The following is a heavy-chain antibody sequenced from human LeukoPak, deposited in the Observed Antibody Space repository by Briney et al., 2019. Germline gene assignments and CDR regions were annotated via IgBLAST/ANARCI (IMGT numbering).Heavy chain of an antibody. CDR3: ARGGSVNDYYDSSGYFY. V-gene: IGHV4-38-2*02. D-gene: IGHD3-22*01. Sequence: NPSETLSLTCTVSGYSISSGYYWGWIRQPPGKGLEWIGSIYHSGSTYYNPSLKSRVTISVDTSKNQFSLKLSSVTAADTAVYYCARGGSVNDYYDSSGYFYWGQGTLVTVSS. J-gene: IGHJ4*02. CDR1: GYSISSGYY. CDR2: IYHSGST.